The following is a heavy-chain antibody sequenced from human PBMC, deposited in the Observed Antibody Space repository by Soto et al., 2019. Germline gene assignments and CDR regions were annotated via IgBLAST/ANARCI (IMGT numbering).Heavy chain of an antibody. J-gene: IGHJ4*02. CDR2: ISSSSSTI. V-gene: IGHV3-48*01. Sequence: PGGSLRLSCAASGFTFSSYSTNWVRQAPGKGLEWVSYISSSSSTIYYAHSVKGRFTVSRDNAKDSLYRQMNRLWGEDTAVYYCARDNPPYYYDSSDPVDYWGQGTLVTVSS. CDR3: ARDNPPYYYDSSDPVDY. CDR1: GFTFSSYS. D-gene: IGHD3-22*01.